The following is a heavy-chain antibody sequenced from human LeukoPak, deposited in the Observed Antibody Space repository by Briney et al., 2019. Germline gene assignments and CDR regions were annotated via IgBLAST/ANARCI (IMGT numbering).Heavy chain of an antibody. CDR1: GGSISSSSYY. CDR2: IYYSGST. V-gene: IGHV4-39*01. Sequence: SETLSLTCTVSGGSISSSSYYTGWIRQPPGKGLEWIGSIYYSGSTYYNPSLKSRVTISVDTSKNQFSLKLSSVTAADTAVYYCARLRARVLLWFGESDYWGQGTLVTVSS. D-gene: IGHD3-10*01. J-gene: IGHJ4*02. CDR3: ARLRARVLLWFGESDY.